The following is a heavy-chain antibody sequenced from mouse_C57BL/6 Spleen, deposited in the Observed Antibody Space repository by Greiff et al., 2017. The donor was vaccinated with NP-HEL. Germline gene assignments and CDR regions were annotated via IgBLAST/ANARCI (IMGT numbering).Heavy chain of an antibody. Sequence: EVKVVESGGGLVKPGGSLKLSCAASGFTFSDYGMHWVRQAPEKGLEWVAYISSGSSTIYYADTVKGRFTISRDNAKNTLFLQMTSLRSEDTAMYYCARPTYYYGSRYWYFDVWGTGTTVTVSS. CDR3: ARPTYYYGSRYWYFDV. V-gene: IGHV5-17*01. D-gene: IGHD1-1*01. CDR1: GFTFSDYG. J-gene: IGHJ1*03. CDR2: ISSGSSTI.